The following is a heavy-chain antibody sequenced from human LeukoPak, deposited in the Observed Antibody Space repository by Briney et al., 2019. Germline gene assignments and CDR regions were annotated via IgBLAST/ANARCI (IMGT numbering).Heavy chain of an antibody. CDR3: AKGFFSLDHPTVLDY. J-gene: IGHJ4*02. D-gene: IGHD3/OR15-3a*01. V-gene: IGHV3-23*01. Sequence: PGGSLRLSCAASGFPFSSYAMSRVRQAPGKGLEWVSAISGSGGSTYYADSVKGRFTISRDNSKNTLYLQMNSLRAEDTAVYYCAKGFFSLDHPTVLDYWGQGTLVTVSS. CDR2: ISGSGGST. CDR1: GFPFSSYA.